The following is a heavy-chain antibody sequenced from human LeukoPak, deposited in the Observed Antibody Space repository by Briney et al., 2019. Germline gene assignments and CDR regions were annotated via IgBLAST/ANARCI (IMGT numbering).Heavy chain of an antibody. CDR3: ARGANYYGSGNNWFDP. Sequence: SVKVSCKASGGTFSSYAISWVRQAPGQGLEWMGGIIPIFGTANYAQKFQGRVTFTADESTSTAYMELSSLRSEDTAVYYCARGANYYGSGNNWFDPWGQGTLVTVSS. V-gene: IGHV1-69*01. CDR2: IIPIFGTA. D-gene: IGHD3-10*01. CDR1: GGTFSSYA. J-gene: IGHJ5*02.